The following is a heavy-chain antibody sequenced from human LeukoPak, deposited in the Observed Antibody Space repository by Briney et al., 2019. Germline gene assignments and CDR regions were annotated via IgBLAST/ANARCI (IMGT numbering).Heavy chain of an antibody. J-gene: IGHJ5*02. D-gene: IGHD3-22*01. CDR2: ISNDGAGT. V-gene: IGHV3-23*01. CDR3: AKGGSGYFADL. Sequence: GGSLRLSCAASGFIFNNYGLIWVRQAPGKGLQWVSAISNDGAGTTYADFVKGRFTISRDNSKNTLFLQMSSLRAEDTALYYCAKGGSGYFADLWGQGTLVTVSS. CDR1: GFIFNNYG.